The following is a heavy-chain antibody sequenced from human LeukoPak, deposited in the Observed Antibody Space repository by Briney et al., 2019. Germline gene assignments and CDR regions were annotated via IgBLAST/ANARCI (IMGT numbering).Heavy chain of an antibody. V-gene: IGHV1-8*01. J-gene: IGHJ4*02. CDR2: MSPNSGNT. D-gene: IGHD4-17*01. CDR3: ARAPYGDYLVDC. CDR1: GYTFTSYD. Sequence: ASVKVSCKASGYTFTSYDINWVRQATGQGLEWMGWMSPNSGNTGYAQKFQGRVTMTRNTSISTAYMELSSLRSEDTAVYYCARAPYGDYLVDCWGQGTLVTVSS.